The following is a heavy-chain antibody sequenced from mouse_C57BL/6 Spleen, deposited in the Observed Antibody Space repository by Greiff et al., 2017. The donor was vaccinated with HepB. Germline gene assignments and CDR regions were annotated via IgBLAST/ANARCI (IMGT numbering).Heavy chain of an antibody. CDR2: SSNKANDYTT. D-gene: IGHD4-1*02. V-gene: IGHV7-1*01. CDR3: ARGSTGTGYFDY. CDR1: GFTFSDFY. J-gene: IGHJ2*01. Sequence: EVKLMESGGGLVQPGRSLRLSCATSGFTFSDFYMEWVRQAPGKGLEWIAASSNKANDYTTEYSASVKGRFIVARDTAQSILYLQMNALRAEDTAIYYCARGSTGTGYFDYWGQGTTLTVSS.